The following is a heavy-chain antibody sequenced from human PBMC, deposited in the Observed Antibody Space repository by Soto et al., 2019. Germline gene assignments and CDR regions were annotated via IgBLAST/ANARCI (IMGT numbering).Heavy chain of an antibody. J-gene: IGHJ4*02. Sequence: EVQLLESGGVLVQPGGSLRLSCAASGFTFSSYAMSWVRQAPGKGLEWVSAISGVDGRTYYAESVKGRFTISRDNSKKTLYLLMNSLRAKDTAVYYCAKDDGGYHSYSDQWGQGTLVTVSS. V-gene: IGHV3-23*01. CDR2: ISGVDGRT. CDR1: GFTFSSYA. D-gene: IGHD3-22*01. CDR3: AKDDGGYHSYSDQ.